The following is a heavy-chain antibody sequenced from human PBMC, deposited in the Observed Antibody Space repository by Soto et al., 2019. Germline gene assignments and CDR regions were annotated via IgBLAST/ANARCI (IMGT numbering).Heavy chain of an antibody. Sequence: SDTLSLTCTVSGRSISTYYWSWIRQPPGKGLEWIGYIYYNGDTNYNPSLKSRVTISLDTSKNQFSLKLSSVFAADTAVYYCSREPNSASAFDVWGPGTMVT. CDR3: SREPNSASAFDV. CDR1: GRSISTYY. V-gene: IGHV4-59*01. D-gene: IGHD2-21*01. CDR2: IYYNGDT. J-gene: IGHJ3*01.